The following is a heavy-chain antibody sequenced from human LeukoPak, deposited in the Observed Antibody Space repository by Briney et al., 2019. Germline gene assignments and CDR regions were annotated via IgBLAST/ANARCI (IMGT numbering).Heavy chain of an antibody. Sequence: SVKVSFKVSGYTLIQLSMHWVRQAPGKGREWMGWINPNSGYPNYPQKFQGRGTITSDTSISTAYMERSRLRSHDTAVYYCERGARLSIAAAGPYYDSYYMDVWGKGTTVTVSS. CDR2: INPNSGYP. D-gene: IGHD6-13*01. CDR1: GYTLIQLS. CDR3: ERGARLSIAAAGPYYDSYYMDV. J-gene: IGHJ6*03. V-gene: IGHV1-2*02.